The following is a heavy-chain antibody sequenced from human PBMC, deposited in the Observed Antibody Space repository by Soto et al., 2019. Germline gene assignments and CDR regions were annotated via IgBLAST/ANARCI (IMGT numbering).Heavy chain of an antibody. CDR1: GFTFSSYS. J-gene: IGHJ4*02. CDR2: ISSSSSYI. CDR3: ARDSYYDILTGYYSTDY. D-gene: IGHD3-9*01. Sequence: GGSLRLSCAASGFTFSSYSMNWVRQAPGKGLEWVSSISSSSSYIYYADSVKGRFTISRDNAKNSLYLQMNSLRAEDTAVYYCARDSYYDILTGYYSTDYWGQGTLVTVSS. V-gene: IGHV3-21*01.